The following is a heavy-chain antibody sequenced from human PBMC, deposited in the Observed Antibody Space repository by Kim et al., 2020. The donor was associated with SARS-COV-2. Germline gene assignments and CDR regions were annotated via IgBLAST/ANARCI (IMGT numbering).Heavy chain of an antibody. Sequence: PSIKSRVTISVDTSKNQFSLKLSSVTAADTAVYYCAREWETRDGYNYDYWGQGTLVTVSS. CDR3: AREWETRDGYNYDY. D-gene: IGHD5-12*01. J-gene: IGHJ4*02. V-gene: IGHV4-34*01.